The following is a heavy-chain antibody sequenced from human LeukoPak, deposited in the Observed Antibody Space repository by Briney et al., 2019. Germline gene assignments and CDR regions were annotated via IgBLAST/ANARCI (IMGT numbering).Heavy chain of an antibody. Sequence: GGSLRLSCGASGFTFSSYSMNWVRQAPGKGLEWVSSISSSSIYIYYADSVKGRFTISRDNAKNSLYLQMNSLRAEDTAVYYCASHTVAGTGGSYYYYYYGMDVWGQGTTVTVSS. CDR1: GFTFSSYS. J-gene: IGHJ6*02. CDR2: ISSSSIYI. D-gene: IGHD6-19*01. V-gene: IGHV3-21*01. CDR3: ASHTVAGTGGSYYYYYYGMDV.